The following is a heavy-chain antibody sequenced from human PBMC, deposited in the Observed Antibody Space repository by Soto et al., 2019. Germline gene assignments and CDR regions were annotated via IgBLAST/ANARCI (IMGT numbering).Heavy chain of an antibody. CDR3: AKTDGYEVEY. D-gene: IGHD5-18*01. J-gene: IGHJ4*02. CDR2: IYPGDSDT. Sequence: GESLKIACKGSGYSFVSYWIAWVRQMPGKGLEWMGSIYPGDSDTTYSPSIQGQVTISADKSSTTVYLQWNTLKASDTAMYYCAKTDGYEVEYWGQGTQVTVSS. V-gene: IGHV5-51*01. CDR1: GYSFVSYW.